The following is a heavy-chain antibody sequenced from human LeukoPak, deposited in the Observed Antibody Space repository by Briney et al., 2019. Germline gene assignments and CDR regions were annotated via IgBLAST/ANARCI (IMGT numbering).Heavy chain of an antibody. CDR3: AKDAAGPEY. Sequence: GESLRLSCAVSGLTFSDYSMAWVRQAPGKGLFWVSGISAGGGSTYYADSVKGRFTISRDNSRNTLYLQMNSLSAEDTAVYYCAKDAAGPEYWGQGTLVTVSS. D-gene: IGHD6-13*01. CDR1: GLTFSDYS. CDR2: ISAGGGST. V-gene: IGHV3-23*01. J-gene: IGHJ4*02.